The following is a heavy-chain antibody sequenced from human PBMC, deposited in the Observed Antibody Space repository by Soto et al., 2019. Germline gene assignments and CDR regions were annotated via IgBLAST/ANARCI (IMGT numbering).Heavy chain of an antibody. Sequence: EVQLVESVGGLVKPGGSLRLSCAASGFSFSSDSMGWVRQAPGKGLEWVSSISSSGSFMNYADSVKGRFTISRDNAKNSLYLQMSGLKDEDTAVYYCVKDGSSGWPYYYGMDVWGQGTTVTVSS. CDR3: VKDGSSGWPYYYGMDV. J-gene: IGHJ6*02. CDR2: ISSSGSFM. CDR1: GFSFSSDS. D-gene: IGHD6-19*01. V-gene: IGHV3-21*01.